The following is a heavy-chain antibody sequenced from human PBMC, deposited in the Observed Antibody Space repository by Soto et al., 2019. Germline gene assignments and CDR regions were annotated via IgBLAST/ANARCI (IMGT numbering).Heavy chain of an antibody. CDR1: GDSVSSGTYY. Sequence: LSLTCTVSGDSVSSGTYYWSWIRQPPGEGLEWIGYIQSSGSTNYNPSLKSRVTISKDRSKTQFSLKLSSVTAADTAVYYCARSGYDILTGYPYWGQGTLVTVSS. D-gene: IGHD3-9*01. V-gene: IGHV4-61*01. CDR3: ARSGYDILTGYPY. CDR2: IQSSGST. J-gene: IGHJ4*02.